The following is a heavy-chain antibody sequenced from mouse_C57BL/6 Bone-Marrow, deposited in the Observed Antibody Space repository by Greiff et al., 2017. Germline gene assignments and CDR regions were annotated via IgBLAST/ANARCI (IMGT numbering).Heavy chain of an antibody. Sequence: VQLQESGAELVRPGASVTLSCKASGYTFTDYEMHWVKQTPVHGLEWIGAIDPETGGTAYNQKFKGKAILTADKSSSTAYMELRSLTSEDSAVYYCTRSRWGLWGQGTTLTVSS. CDR3: TRSRWGL. CDR1: GYTFTDYE. D-gene: IGHD2-3*01. V-gene: IGHV1-15*01. J-gene: IGHJ2*01. CDR2: IDPETGGT.